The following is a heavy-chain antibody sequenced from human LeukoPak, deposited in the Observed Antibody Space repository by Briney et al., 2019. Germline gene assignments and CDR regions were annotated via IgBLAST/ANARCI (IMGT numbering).Heavy chain of an antibody. CDR3: VREFYGSGADY. J-gene: IGHJ4*02. CDR1: GFTFDDYA. CDR2: ISWNSGSI. D-gene: IGHD3-10*01. V-gene: IGHV3-9*01. Sequence: PGGSLRLSCAASGFTFDDYAMHWVRQAPGKGLEWVSGISWNSGSIGYADSVKGRFTISRDNSKNTVYLQMNSLRAEDTAVYYCVREFYGSGADYWGQGTLVTVSS.